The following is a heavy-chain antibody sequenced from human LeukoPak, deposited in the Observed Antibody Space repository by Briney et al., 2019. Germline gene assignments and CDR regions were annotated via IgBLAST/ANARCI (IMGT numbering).Heavy chain of an antibody. D-gene: IGHD6-25*01. J-gene: IGHJ4*02. Sequence: SQTLSLTCAISGDSVSSDTSAWNWFRQSPSRGLEWLGSTYYRSRWYYDYAVSVKSRIAIKPDTSKNQFSLQLNSVTPEDTAVYYCARGGHFEYWGQGTLVTVSS. CDR3: ARGGHFEY. CDR1: GDSVSSDTSA. V-gene: IGHV6-1*01. CDR2: TYYRSRWYY.